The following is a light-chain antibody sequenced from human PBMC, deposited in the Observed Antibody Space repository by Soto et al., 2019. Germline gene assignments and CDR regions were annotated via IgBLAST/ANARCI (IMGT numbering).Light chain of an antibody. V-gene: IGLV1-47*01. J-gene: IGLJ3*02. CDR2: RNN. Sequence: QSVLTQPPSASGTPGQRVTISCSGSSSNIGSNYVYWYQQLPGTAPKLLIYRNNQRPSGVPDRFSGSESGTSASLAISGLRSEDEADYYCAAWDDGLSGHVWVFGGGTQLTVL. CDR1: SSNIGSNY. CDR3: AAWDDGLSGHVWV.